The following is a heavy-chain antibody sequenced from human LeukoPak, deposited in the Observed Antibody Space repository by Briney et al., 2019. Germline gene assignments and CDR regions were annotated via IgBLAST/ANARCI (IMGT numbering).Heavy chain of an antibody. D-gene: IGHD3-22*01. Sequence: PSETLSLTCVASGGSLSTHHWSWIRQSPGRGLEWIGYISDSGSTNYNPSLKSRVTISVDTSKNQFSLMLSSVTAADTAVYYCAGGYDSSAYYPFNYWGQGTLVTVSS. J-gene: IGHJ4*02. V-gene: IGHV4-59*11. CDR3: AGGYDSSAYYPFNY. CDR2: ISDSGST. CDR1: GGSLSTHH.